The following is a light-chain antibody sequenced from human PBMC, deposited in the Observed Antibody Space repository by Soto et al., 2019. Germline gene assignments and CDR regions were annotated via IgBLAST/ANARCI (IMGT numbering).Light chain of an antibody. Sequence: EIVLTQSPGTLSWSPGERATLSCRASQSVRSNYLAWYQQKPGQAPRLLIYGASSRANGIPDRFSGSGSVTDFTLTINRLEPEDFAVYYCQQYSTSARLTFGPGTKVDI. CDR2: GAS. J-gene: IGKJ3*01. V-gene: IGKV3-20*01. CDR1: QSVRSNY. CDR3: QQYSTSARLT.